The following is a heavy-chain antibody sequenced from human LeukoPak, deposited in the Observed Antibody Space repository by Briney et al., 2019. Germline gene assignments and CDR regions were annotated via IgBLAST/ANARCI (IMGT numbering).Heavy chain of an antibody. J-gene: IGHJ5*02. D-gene: IGHD2-2*01. V-gene: IGHV1-2*02. CDR2: INPNSGGT. CDR1: GYTFTGYY. CDR3: ARDRVPAARSNWFDP. Sequence: GASVKVSCKASGYTFTGYYMHWVRQAPGQGLEWMGWINPNSGGTNYAQKFQGRVTMTRDTSISTAYMELSRLRSDDTAVYYCARDRVPAARSNWFDPWGQGTLVTVSS.